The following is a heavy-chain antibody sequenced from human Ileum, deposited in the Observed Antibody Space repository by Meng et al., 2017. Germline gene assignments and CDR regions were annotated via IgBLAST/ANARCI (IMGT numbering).Heavy chain of an antibody. J-gene: IGHJ5*02. CDR2: IYYRGST. CDR3: AQPRITMTLGGFRTGWFDP. CDR1: GGSISSSSYY. Sequence: QLQLQESGPGLVKPSETLSPTCTVSGGSISSSSYYWGWIRQPPGKGLEWIGSIYYRGSTYYNPSLKSRVTISVDTSKNQFSLKLSSVTAADTAVYYCAQPRITMTLGGFRTGWFDPWGQGTLVTVSS. V-gene: IGHV4-39*01. D-gene: IGHD3-22*01.